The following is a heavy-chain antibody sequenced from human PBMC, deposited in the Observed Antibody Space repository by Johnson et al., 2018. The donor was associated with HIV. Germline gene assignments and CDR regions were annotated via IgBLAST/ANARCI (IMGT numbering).Heavy chain of an antibody. CDR3: ARDLPGIYDAFDI. D-gene: IGHD1-26*01. V-gene: IGHV3-53*01. J-gene: IGHJ3*02. Sequence: VQLVESGGGLIQPGGSLRLSCAASGFSVRTNYMSWVRQAPGKGLEWVSVIYRDGTTSFAQSVKGRFSISRDVSKNILYLQMHSLRTEDTAYYYCARDLPGIYDAFDIWGQGTMVTVSS. CDR1: GFSVRTNY. CDR2: IYRDGTT.